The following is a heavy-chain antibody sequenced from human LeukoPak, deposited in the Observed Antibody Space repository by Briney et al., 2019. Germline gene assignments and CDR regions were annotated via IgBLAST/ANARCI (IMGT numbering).Heavy chain of an antibody. CDR1: GYTFTSYG. J-gene: IGHJ4*02. Sequence: GASVKVSCKASGYTFTSYGISWVRQAPGQGLEWMGWISAYNGNANYAQKLQGRVTMTTDTSTSTAYMELRSLRSDDTAVYYCARDGLLWFEELSPFGYWGQGTLVTVSS. V-gene: IGHV1-18*01. CDR3: ARDGLLWFEELSPFGY. D-gene: IGHD3-10*01. CDR2: ISAYNGNA.